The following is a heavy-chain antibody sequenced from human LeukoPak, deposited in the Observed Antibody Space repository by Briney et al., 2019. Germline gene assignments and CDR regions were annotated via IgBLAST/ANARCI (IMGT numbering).Heavy chain of an antibody. J-gene: IGHJ4*02. CDR3: ARGPGVVPAAAHFDY. CDR1: GFTFSSYA. D-gene: IGHD2-2*01. Sequence: GGSLRLYCAASGFTFSSYAMHWVRQAPGKGLEWVAVISYDGSNKYYADSVKGRFTISRDNSKNTLYLQMNSLRAEDTAVYYCARGPGVVPAAAHFDYWGQGTLVTVSS. V-gene: IGHV3-30*04. CDR2: ISYDGSNK.